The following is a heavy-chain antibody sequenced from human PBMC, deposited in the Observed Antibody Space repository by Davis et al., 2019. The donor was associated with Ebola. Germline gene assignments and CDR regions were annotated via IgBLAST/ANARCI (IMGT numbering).Heavy chain of an antibody. D-gene: IGHD2-2*01. Sequence: GESLKISCAASGFTFSSYSMNWVRQAPGKGLEWVSYISSSSSTIYYADSVKGRFTISRDNAKNSLYLQMNNLRDEDTAVYYCARAGYCSSNICQKYNWFDPWGQGTLVTVSS. CDR3: ARAGYCSSNICQKYNWFDP. CDR2: ISSSSSTI. CDR1: GFTFSSYS. V-gene: IGHV3-48*02. J-gene: IGHJ5*02.